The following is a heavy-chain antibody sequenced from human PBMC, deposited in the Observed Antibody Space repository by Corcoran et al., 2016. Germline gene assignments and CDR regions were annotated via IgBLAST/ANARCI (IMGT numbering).Heavy chain of an antibody. D-gene: IGHD3-3*01. CDR3: AKDQAYYDSRRARDFYYYYGMDV. V-gene: IGHV3-30*18. J-gene: IGHJ6*02. CDR1: GFTFSSYG. CDR2: ISYDGSNK. Sequence: QVQLVESGGGVVQPGRSLRLSCAASGFTFSSYGMHWVRQAPGKGLEWVAVISYDGSNKYYADSVKGRFTISRDNSKNTLYLQMNSLGAEDTAVYYCAKDQAYYDSRRARDFYYYYGMDVWGQGTTVTVSS.